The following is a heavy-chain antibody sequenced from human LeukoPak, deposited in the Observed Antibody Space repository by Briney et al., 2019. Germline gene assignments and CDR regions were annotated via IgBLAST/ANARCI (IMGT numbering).Heavy chain of an antibody. V-gene: IGHV3-21*01. J-gene: IGHJ5*02. CDR1: GFTFSSYS. CDR2: ISSSSSYI. CDR3: ARDPGGRFDP. D-gene: IGHD3-10*01. Sequence: PGGSLRLSCAASGFTFSSYSMNWVRQAPGKGLEWVSSISSSSSYIYYAGSVKGRFTISRDNAKNSLYLQMNSLRAEDTAVYYCARDPGGRFDPWGQGTLVTVSS.